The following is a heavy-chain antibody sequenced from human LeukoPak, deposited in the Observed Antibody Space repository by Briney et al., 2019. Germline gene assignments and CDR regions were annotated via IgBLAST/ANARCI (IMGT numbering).Heavy chain of an antibody. V-gene: IGHV4-34*01. CDR1: GGSFSGYY. CDR3: ARVAVANGLDY. CDR2: INHSGSA. Sequence: SETLSLTCAVYGGSFSGYYWSWIRPPPGKGLEWIGEINHSGSANYNPSLKSRVTISVDTSKNQFSLKLSAVTAADTAAYYCARVAVANGLDYWGQGTLVTVSS. D-gene: IGHD6-19*01. J-gene: IGHJ4*02.